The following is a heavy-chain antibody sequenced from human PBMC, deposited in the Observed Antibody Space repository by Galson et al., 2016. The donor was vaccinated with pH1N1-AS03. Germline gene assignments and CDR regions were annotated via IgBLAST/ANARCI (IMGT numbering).Heavy chain of an antibody. J-gene: IGHJ4*02. CDR2: LAAVGDT. V-gene: IGHV3-13*01. Sequence: SLRLSCAASELTLSNYDMHWVRQAPGKGLEWISILAAVGDTNYAGSVKGRFTISRDNAKNSLYLQMNSLRAEDTAVYYCATSGVQDYWGQGTLVTVSS. D-gene: IGHD1-1*01. CDR1: ELTLSNYD. CDR3: ATSGVQDY.